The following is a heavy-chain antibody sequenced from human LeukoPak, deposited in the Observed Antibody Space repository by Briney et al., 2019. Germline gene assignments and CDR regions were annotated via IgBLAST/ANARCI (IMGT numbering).Heavy chain of an antibody. CDR1: GGSFSTYA. D-gene: IGHD5-12*01. Sequence: GASVKVSCKSSGGSFSTYAVNWVRQAPGQGLEWMGRLIPVLGMSHYAPGFQGRVTLTADRSTNTAYMELDRLTSDDTAVYFCARDRGGGFDLAFFDHWGQGTLVTVPS. CDR3: ARDRGGGFDLAFFDH. CDR2: LIPVLGMS. J-gene: IGHJ4*02. V-gene: IGHV1-69*04.